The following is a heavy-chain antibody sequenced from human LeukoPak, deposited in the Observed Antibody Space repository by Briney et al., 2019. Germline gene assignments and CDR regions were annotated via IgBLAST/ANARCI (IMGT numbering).Heavy chain of an antibody. Sequence: GGSLRLSCAAPGISFSSYAMSWVRQAPGKGLEWVSGISGSGGSTYYADSVKGRFTISRDNSKKTLYLQMNSLRAEDTAVYYCAKDAKPYYYDSSGYYYAGAFDIWGQGAMVTVSS. CDR1: GISFSSYA. D-gene: IGHD3-22*01. V-gene: IGHV3-23*01. CDR2: ISGSGGST. J-gene: IGHJ3*02. CDR3: AKDAKPYYYDSSGYYYAGAFDI.